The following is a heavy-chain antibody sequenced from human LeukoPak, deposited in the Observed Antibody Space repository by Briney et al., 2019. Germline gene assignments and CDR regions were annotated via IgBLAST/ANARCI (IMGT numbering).Heavy chain of an antibody. Sequence: GGSLRLSCAVSGFTFSNFWMSWVRQAPGRGLEWVANIHPEGNEKYHVESVKGRFTISRDNAKNSLFLQMNGLRVEDTAVYYCARGDDFSGDHWGQGTQVTVSS. CDR3: ARGDDFSGDH. V-gene: IGHV3-7*04. D-gene: IGHD1-1*01. J-gene: IGHJ4*02. CDR1: GFTFSNFW. CDR2: IHPEGNEK.